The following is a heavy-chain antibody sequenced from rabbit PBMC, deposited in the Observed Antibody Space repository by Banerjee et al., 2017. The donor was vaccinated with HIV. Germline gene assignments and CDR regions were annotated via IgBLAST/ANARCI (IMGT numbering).Heavy chain of an antibody. CDR2: IYTGSGHI. CDR3: ARGGYDENYFNL. CDR1: GFSLSSGYD. V-gene: IGHV1S40*01. Sequence: QSLEESGGDLVKPRASLTLTCTVSGFSLSSGYDMCWVRQAPGKGLEWIACIYTGSGHIYYASWAKGRFTVSKTSSTTVTLQMTSLTAADTATYFCARGGYDENYFNLWGQGTLVTVS. J-gene: IGHJ4*01. D-gene: IGHD1-1*01.